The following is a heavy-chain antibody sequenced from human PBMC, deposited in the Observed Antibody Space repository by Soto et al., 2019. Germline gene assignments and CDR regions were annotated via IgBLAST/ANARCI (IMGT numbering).Heavy chain of an antibody. J-gene: IGHJ5*02. CDR2: ISSSSSYI. CDR1: GFTFSSYS. V-gene: IGHV3-21*01. Sequence: PGGSLRLSCAASGFTFSSYSMNWVRQAPGKGLEWVSSISSSSSYIYYADSVKGRFTISRDNAKNSLYLQMNSLRAEDTAVYYCARAQPSVAGSHSGWFDPWGQGTRVTVSS. D-gene: IGHD6-19*01. CDR3: ARAQPSVAGSHSGWFDP.